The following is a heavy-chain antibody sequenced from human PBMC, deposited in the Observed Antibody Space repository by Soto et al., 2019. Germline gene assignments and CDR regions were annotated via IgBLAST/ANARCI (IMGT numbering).Heavy chain of an antibody. CDR2: IIPIFGTA. Sequence: ASVKVSGKASGGTFSSYAISWVRQAPGQGLEWMGGIIPIFGTANYAQKFQGRVTITRDTSASTAYLELSSLRSEDTAVYYCARDRGGVGGTNSYYYYYGMDVWGQGTTVTVSS. D-gene: IGHD6-19*01. CDR3: ARDRGGVGGTNSYYYYYGMDV. V-gene: IGHV1-69*05. J-gene: IGHJ6*02. CDR1: GGTFSSYA.